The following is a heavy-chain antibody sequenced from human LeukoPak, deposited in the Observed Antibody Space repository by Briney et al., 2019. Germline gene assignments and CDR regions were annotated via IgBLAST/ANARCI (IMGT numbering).Heavy chain of an antibody. CDR2: IKQDGSEK. J-gene: IGHJ4*02. CDR1: GFTFSSYW. Sequence: PGGSLRLSCAASGFTFSSYWMSWVRQAPGKGLEWVANIKQDGSEKYYVDSVKGRFTISRDNAKNSLYLQMNSLRAEDTAVYYCARVGCSGGSCCSADKFDYWGQGTLVTVSS. V-gene: IGHV3-7*01. CDR3: ARVGCSGGSCCSADKFDY. D-gene: IGHD2-15*01.